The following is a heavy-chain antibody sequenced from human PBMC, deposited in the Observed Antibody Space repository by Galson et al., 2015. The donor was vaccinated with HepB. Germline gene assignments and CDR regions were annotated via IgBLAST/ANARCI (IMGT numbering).Heavy chain of an antibody. Sequence: SLRLSCAASGFTFSSYSMNWVRQAPGKGLEWVSSISSSSSYIYYADSVKGRFTISRDNAKNSLYLQMNSLRAEDTAVYYCARDVCSSTSCSPVYYYYGMDVWGQGTTFTVSS. CDR2: ISSSSSYI. CDR1: GFTFSSYS. D-gene: IGHD2-2*01. CDR3: ARDVCSSTSCSPVYYYYGMDV. J-gene: IGHJ6*02. V-gene: IGHV3-21*01.